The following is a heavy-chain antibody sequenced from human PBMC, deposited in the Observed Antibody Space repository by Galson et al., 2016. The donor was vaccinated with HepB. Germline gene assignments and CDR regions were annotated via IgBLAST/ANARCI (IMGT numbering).Heavy chain of an antibody. D-gene: IGHD6-19*01. CDR3: ASPGSFGYSSGWYIFQI. V-gene: IGHV1-69*01. J-gene: IGHJ3*02. CDR2: IIPIFGTA. Sequence: SCKASGGTFSSYAISWVRQAPGQGLEWMGGIIPIFGTANYAQKFQGRVTITADESTSTAYMELSSLRSEDTAVYYCASPGSFGYSSGWYIFQIWGQGTMVTVSS. CDR1: GGTFSSYA.